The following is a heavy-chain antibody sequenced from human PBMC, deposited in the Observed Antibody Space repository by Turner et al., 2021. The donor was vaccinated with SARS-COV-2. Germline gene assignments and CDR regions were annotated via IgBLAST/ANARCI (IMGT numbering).Heavy chain of an antibody. CDR1: GFTFSSYV. Sequence: QVQLVESGGGVVQPGRSLRLSCAASGFTFSSYVMHWVRQAPGKGLEWVAVISYDGSNKYYADSGKGRFTISRDNSKNTLYLQMNSLRAEDTAVYYCARDSGDFDYWGQGTLVTVSS. CDR2: ISYDGSNK. J-gene: IGHJ4*02. V-gene: IGHV3-30-3*01. D-gene: IGHD3-10*01. CDR3: ARDSGDFDY.